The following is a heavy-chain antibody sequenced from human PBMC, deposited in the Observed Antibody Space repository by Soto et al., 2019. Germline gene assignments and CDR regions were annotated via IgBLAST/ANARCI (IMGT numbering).Heavy chain of an antibody. D-gene: IGHD5-12*01. CDR1: GFTFSIYD. CDR3: AKDKGGYSGYVPDY. Sequence: LRLSCAASGFTFSIYDMHWVRQGSGKGLEWVSSVVTAGDPYYPGSVKGRFTISRENSKNSFYLQMNSLRAEDTAVYYCAKDKGGYSGYVPDYWGQGTLVTVSS. V-gene: IGHV3-13*05. J-gene: IGHJ4*02. CDR2: VVTAGDP.